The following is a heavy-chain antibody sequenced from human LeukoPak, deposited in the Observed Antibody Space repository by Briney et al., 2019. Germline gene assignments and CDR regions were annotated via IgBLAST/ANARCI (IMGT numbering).Heavy chain of an antibody. CDR2: IYYSGST. Sequence: SETLSLTCTVSGDSISSSTYYWGWIRQPPGKGLEWIGIIYYSGSTYYNPSLKSRVTISVDTSKNQFSLKLSSVTAADTAVYYCARGPWGEQWLVPLYYYYYYMDVWGKGTTVTVSS. CDR1: GDSISSSTYY. CDR3: ARGPWGEQWLVPLYYYYYYMDV. V-gene: IGHV4-39*07. D-gene: IGHD6-19*01. J-gene: IGHJ6*03.